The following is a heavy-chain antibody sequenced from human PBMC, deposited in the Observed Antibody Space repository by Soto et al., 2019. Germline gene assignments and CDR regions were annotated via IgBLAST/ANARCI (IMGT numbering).Heavy chain of an antibody. CDR1: GFTFSSYG. CDR2: IWYDGTNK. D-gene: IGHD3-3*01. J-gene: IGHJ6*02. CDR3: ARDRITIFGVVIRFYYYGMDV. Sequence: QVQLVESGGGVVQPGRSLRLSCAASGFTFSSYGMHWVRQAPGKGLEWVAVIWYDGTNKYYADSVKGRFTISRDNSKNPLYLQMNCLRAEDTAVYYCARDRITIFGVVIRFYYYGMDVWGQGTTVTVSS. V-gene: IGHV3-33*01.